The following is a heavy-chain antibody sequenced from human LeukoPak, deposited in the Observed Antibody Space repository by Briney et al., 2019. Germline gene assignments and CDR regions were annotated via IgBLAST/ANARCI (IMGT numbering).Heavy chain of an antibody. CDR1: GYTLTELS. V-gene: IGHV1-24*01. Sequence: ASVKVSCKVSGYTLTELSMHWVRQAPGKGLEWMGGFDPEDGETIYAQKFQGRVTMTEDTSTDTAYMELSSLRSEDTAVYYCATPVSYYYGSSGGYQYFQHWGQGTLVTVSS. CDR2: FDPEDGET. D-gene: IGHD3-22*01. CDR3: ATPVSYYYGSSGGYQYFQH. J-gene: IGHJ1*01.